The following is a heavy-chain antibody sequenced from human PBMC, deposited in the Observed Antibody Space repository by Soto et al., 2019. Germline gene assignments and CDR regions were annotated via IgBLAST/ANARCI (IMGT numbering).Heavy chain of an antibody. D-gene: IGHD3-16*01. CDR2: VSATAGTT. CDR1: GFPFSDYP. J-gene: IGHJ4*02. Sequence: GGSLTPSFTASGFPFSDYPMSRFRQAQGKGLEWVSLVSATAGTTYYTDSVKGRFTISRDNSRNTVYLQMNSLRADDTAVYYCAKDRLAGGFDYWGQGTLVTVSS. V-gene: IGHV3-23*01. CDR3: AKDRLAGGFDY.